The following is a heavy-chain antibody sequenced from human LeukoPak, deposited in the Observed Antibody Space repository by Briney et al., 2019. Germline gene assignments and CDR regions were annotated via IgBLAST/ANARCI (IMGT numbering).Heavy chain of an antibody. D-gene: IGHD2-2*01. CDR3: ARADCSSTSCPFDY. J-gene: IGHJ4*02. V-gene: IGHV4-59*01. CDR1: GGTISSYY. CDR2: IYYSGST. Sequence: PSETLSLNCTVSGGTISSYYWSWIRQPPGKGLEWIGYIYYSGSTNYNPSLKSRVTISVDTSKNQFSLKLSSVTAADTAVYYCARADCSSTSCPFDYWGQGTLVTVCS.